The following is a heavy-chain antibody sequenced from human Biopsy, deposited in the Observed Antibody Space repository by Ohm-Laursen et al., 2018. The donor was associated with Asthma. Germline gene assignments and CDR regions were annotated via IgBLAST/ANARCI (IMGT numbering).Heavy chain of an antibody. D-gene: IGHD3-10*01. V-gene: IGHV1-18*01. CDR1: GYTFNSAG. CDR3: ARAVDYSHYYGIDV. J-gene: IGHJ6*02. Sequence: ASVKVSCKASGYTFNSAGITWVRQAPGQGLEWMGWISVYNGNTKVAQKLQDRVTMITDTSTSTAYMELRSLRSDDTAVYFGARAVDYSHYYGIDVWGQGTTVTVS. CDR2: ISVYNGNT.